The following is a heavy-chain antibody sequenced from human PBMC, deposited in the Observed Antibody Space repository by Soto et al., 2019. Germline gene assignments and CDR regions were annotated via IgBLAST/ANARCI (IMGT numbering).Heavy chain of an antibody. J-gene: IGHJ6*02. D-gene: IGHD3-3*01. Sequence: GASVKVSCKASGYTFTSYDINWVRQATGQGLEWMGWMNPNSGNTGYAQKFKGRVTMTRNTSISTAYIKMSNLKSEDTAVYYCARVGSYDFWSGYLNPYYYYYGMDVWGQGTTVTVSS. CDR3: ARVGSYDFWSGYLNPYYYYYGMDV. CDR2: MNPNSGNT. CDR1: GYTFTSYD. V-gene: IGHV1-8*01.